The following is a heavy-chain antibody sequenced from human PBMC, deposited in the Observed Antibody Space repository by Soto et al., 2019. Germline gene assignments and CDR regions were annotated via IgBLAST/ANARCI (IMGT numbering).Heavy chain of an antibody. D-gene: IGHD6-19*01. Sequence: SVKVSCKASGGTFSRYAIRWVRQAPGQGLEWMGGIIPIFGTANYAQKFQGRVTITADESTSTAYMELSSLRSEDTAVYYCASGYSSGWYVYWGQGTLVTVSS. CDR1: GGTFSRYA. CDR2: IIPIFGTA. J-gene: IGHJ4*02. V-gene: IGHV1-69*13. CDR3: ASGYSSGWYVY.